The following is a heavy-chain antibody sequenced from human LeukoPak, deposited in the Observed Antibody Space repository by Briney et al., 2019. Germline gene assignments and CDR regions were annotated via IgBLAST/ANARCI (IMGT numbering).Heavy chain of an antibody. D-gene: IGHD6-19*01. CDR3: ARVPVGGTRYFQH. Sequence: ASVKVSCKASGYTFTDHYIHWVRQAPGQGLEWVGWIIPNTGDTNYAQKFQVRVTMTRDTSISTAYMELSGLRSDGTAVYYCARVPVGGTRYFQHWSQGTLVTVSS. V-gene: IGHV1-2*02. CDR2: IIPNTGDT. J-gene: IGHJ1*01. CDR1: GYTFTDHY.